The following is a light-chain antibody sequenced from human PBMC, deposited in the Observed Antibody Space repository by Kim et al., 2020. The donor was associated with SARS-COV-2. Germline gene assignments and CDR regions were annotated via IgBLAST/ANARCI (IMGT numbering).Light chain of an antibody. CDR2: WAS. Sequence: RATLKCQSSQTDLYNSKNKNYLAWYQQQPGQAPKRLIYWASIRESGGSDRFSGSGSETDFTLTISSLQAEDVAVYYCQQYYSTPPSFGQGTKLEI. V-gene: IGKV4-1*01. CDR1: QTDLYNSKNKNY. CDR3: QQYYSTPPS. J-gene: IGKJ2*03.